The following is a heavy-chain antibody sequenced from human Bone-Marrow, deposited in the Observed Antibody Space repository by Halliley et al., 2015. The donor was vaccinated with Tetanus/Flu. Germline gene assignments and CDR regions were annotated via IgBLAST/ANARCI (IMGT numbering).Heavy chain of an antibody. CDR3: ARRIAVANTGHYFAS. D-gene: IGHD6-19*01. J-gene: IGHJ4*02. Sequence: QLVQSGAEVTKPGESLRISCKTSGYNFTTYWIGWVRQMPGKGLEWMGTIHPGSSETRYSPSFQGHVTVSADKSVGTAYLQWSSLQAADTAVYYCARRIAVANTGHYFASWGQGTLVTVSS. CDR2: IHPGSSET. V-gene: IGHV5-51*01. CDR1: GYNFTTYW.